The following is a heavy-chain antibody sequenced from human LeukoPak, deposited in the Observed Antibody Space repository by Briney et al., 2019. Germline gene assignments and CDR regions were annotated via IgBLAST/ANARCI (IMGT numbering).Heavy chain of an antibody. J-gene: IGHJ4*02. V-gene: IGHV3-23*01. CDR1: GFTFDDYG. D-gene: IGHD2-8*02. CDR2: TVGSGPDT. Sequence: GGSLRLSCAASGFTFDDYGMSWVRQTPGKGLEWVSATVGSGPDTYHADSVKGRFTGSRDNSRNTLYLQMNSLRVEDTAVYYCTKAPLRSCTGAFCYPFDYWGQGTLVTVSS. CDR3: TKAPLRSCTGAFCYPFDY.